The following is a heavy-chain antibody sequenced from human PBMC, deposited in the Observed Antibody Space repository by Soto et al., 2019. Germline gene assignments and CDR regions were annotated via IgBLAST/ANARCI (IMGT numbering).Heavy chain of an antibody. D-gene: IGHD6-19*01. Sequence: EVQLVESGGGLVQPGGSLRLSCAASGFTFSSYWMHWVRQAPGKGLVWVSRINSDGSSTSYADSVKGRFTISRDNAKNTLYRQMNSLRAEDTAVYYCARRRGSSGWKTNFDYWGQGTLVPGSS. CDR3: ARRRGSSGWKTNFDY. J-gene: IGHJ4*02. CDR1: GFTFSSYW. V-gene: IGHV3-74*01. CDR2: INSDGSST.